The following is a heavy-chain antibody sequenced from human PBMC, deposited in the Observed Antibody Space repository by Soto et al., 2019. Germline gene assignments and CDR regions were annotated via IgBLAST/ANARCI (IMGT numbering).Heavy chain of an antibody. CDR3: ARGRFGELLGGMDV. CDR1: GFTFSSYG. CDR2: IWYDGSNK. V-gene: IGHV3-33*01. J-gene: IGHJ6*02. D-gene: IGHD3-10*01. Sequence: PGGSLRLSCAASGFTFSSYGMHWVRQAPGKGLEWVAVIWYDGSNKYYADSAKGRFTISRDNSKNTLYLQMNSLRAEDTAVYYCARGRFGELLGGMDVWGQGTTVTVSS.